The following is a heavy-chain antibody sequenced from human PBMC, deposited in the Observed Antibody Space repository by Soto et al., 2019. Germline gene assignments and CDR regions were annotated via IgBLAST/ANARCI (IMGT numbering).Heavy chain of an antibody. CDR3: ARGRYGDY. J-gene: IGHJ4*02. D-gene: IGHD1-1*01. CDR2: ISAHNGNT. Sequence: QVHLVQSGAEVKKPGASVKVSCKASGYTFTSYGITWVRQAPGQGLEWMGWISAHNGNTDYAQKLQGRVIVTRDTSTSTAYMELRSLISYDTAVYYCARGRYGDYGGQGALVTVSS. V-gene: IGHV1-18*01. CDR1: GYTFTSYG.